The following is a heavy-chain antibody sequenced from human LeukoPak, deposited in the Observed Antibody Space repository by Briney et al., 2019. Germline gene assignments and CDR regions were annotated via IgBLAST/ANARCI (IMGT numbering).Heavy chain of an antibody. J-gene: IGHJ4*02. CDR2: ISTNGGST. CDR1: GFTFSQYS. D-gene: IGHD3-10*01. V-gene: IGHV3-64*01. Sequence: GGSLRLSCAASGFTFSQYSMHWVRQAPGKGLEYVSSISTNGGSTYYANSVKGRFTISRDDPKNTLDLQMGSLRPEDMAVYYCARGFRYYGSGIDYWGQGTLVTVSS. CDR3: ARGFRYYGSGIDY.